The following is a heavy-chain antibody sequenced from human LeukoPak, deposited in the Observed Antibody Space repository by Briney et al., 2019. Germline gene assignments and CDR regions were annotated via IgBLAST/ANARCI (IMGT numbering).Heavy chain of an antibody. CDR2: IYHSGST. CDR1: GGSFSGYS. V-gene: IGHV4-30-2*01. Sequence: SETLSLTCAVYGGSFSGYSWSWIRQPPGKGLEWIGYIYHSGSTYYNPSLKSRVTISVDRSKNQFSLKLSSVTAADTAVYYCARDAHYGSGSYYNFADWFDPWGQGTLVTVSS. D-gene: IGHD3-10*01. CDR3: ARDAHYGSGSYYNFADWFDP. J-gene: IGHJ5*02.